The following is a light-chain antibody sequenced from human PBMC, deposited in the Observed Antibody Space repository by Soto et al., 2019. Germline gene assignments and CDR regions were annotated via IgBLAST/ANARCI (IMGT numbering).Light chain of an antibody. CDR3: AAWDDSPNGPLV. V-gene: IGLV1-44*01. Sequence: QSVLTQPPSASGTPGQRVTISCSGSSSNIGSNTVNWYQQLPGTAPKLLIYSNNQRPSGVPDRFSGSKSGTSASLAISGLQSEDEADYYCAAWDDSPNGPLVFGGGTKLTVL. CDR2: SNN. J-gene: IGLJ2*01. CDR1: SSNIGSNT.